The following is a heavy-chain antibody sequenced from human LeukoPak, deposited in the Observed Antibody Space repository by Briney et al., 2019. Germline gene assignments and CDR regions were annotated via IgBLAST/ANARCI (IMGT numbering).Heavy chain of an antibody. J-gene: IGHJ4*02. CDR3: ARDQAAATDYFDY. CDR2: IKQDGSEK. Sequence: PGGSLRLSCAASGFTFSSYWMSWVRQAPGKGLEWVANIKQDGSEKYYVDSVKGRFTISRDNAKNSLYLQMNSLRAEDTAVYYCARDQAAATDYFDYWGQGTLVTVSS. V-gene: IGHV3-7*01. CDR1: GFTFSSYW. D-gene: IGHD2-15*01.